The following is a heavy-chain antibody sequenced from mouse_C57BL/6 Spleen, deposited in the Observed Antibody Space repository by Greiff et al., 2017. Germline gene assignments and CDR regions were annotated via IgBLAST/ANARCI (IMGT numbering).Heavy chain of an antibody. Sequence: EVKLVESGGGLVQPKGSLKLSCAASGFSFNTYAMNWVRQAPGKGLEWVARIRSKSNNYATYYADSVKDRFTISRDDSESMLYLQMNNLKTEDTAMYYCVRQDWWFAYWGQGTLVTVSA. V-gene: IGHV10-1*01. J-gene: IGHJ3*01. CDR1: GFSFNTYA. D-gene: IGHD4-1*01. CDR2: IRSKSNNYAT. CDR3: VRQDWWFAY.